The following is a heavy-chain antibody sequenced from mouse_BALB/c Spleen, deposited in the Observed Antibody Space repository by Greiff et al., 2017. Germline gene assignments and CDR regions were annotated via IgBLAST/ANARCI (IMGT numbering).Heavy chain of an antibody. D-gene: IGHD2-2*01. CDR3: ARDAGYGFDY. V-gene: IGHV5-17*02. J-gene: IGHJ2*01. CDR1: GFTFSSFG. CDR2: ISSGSSTI. Sequence: DVMLVESGGGLVQPGGSRKLSCAASGFTFSSFGMHWVRQAPEKGLEWVAYISSGSSTIYYADTVKGRFAISRDNPKNTLFLQMTSLRSEDTAMYYCARDAGYGFDYWGQGTTLTVSS.